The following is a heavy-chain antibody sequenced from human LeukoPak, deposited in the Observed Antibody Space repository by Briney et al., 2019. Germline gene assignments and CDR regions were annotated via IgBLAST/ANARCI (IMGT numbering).Heavy chain of an antibody. V-gene: IGHV5-51*01. CDR2: IYPGDSDT. J-gene: IGHJ6*03. Sequence: GESLKISCKGSGYSFTSYWIGWVRQMPGKGLEWMGIIYPGDSDTRYSPSFQGQVTISADKSISTAYLQWSSLKASDTPMYYCARPSVVGPAVGSPDYMEIWGKGTTVTVSS. CDR3: ARPSVVGPAVGSPDYMEI. CDR1: GYSFTSYW. D-gene: IGHD2-2*01.